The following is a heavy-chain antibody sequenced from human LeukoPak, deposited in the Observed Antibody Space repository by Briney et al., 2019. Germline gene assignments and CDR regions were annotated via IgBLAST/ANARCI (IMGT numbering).Heavy chain of an antibody. CDR2: IMPVLDTG. D-gene: IGHD1-1*01. V-gene: IGHV1-69*06. CDR3: AARDNGNDLLSYHAMDV. J-gene: IGHJ6*04. Sequence: SVKVSCKASGGSFRRYAFAWVRQAPGQGLEWMGGIMPVLDTGSYAQGFQGRVTITADRSTSTAYMELRSRRPEDTALYYCAARDNGNDLLSYHAMDVWGNGTTVTVSS. CDR1: GGSFRRYA.